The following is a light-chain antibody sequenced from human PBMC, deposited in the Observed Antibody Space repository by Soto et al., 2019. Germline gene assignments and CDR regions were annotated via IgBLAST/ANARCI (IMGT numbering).Light chain of an antibody. CDR1: QSVNSN. CDR2: GAS. CDR3: QQYDSWPPWT. J-gene: IGKJ1*01. V-gene: IGKV3-15*01. Sequence: EIVMTQSPATLSVSPGERVTLSCRASQSVNSNMAWYQQKPGQVPSVLIYGASTRATGIPARFSGSGSGTEFTLTITNLQPEDFAVYHCQQYDSWPPWTFGQGTKVEIK.